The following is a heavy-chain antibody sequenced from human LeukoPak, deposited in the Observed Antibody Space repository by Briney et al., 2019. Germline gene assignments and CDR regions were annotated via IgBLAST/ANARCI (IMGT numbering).Heavy chain of an antibody. CDR2: ISYDGSNK. CDR1: GFTFSSYG. Sequence: PGGSLRLSCAASGFTFSSYGMHCVRQAPGKGLEWVAVISYDGSNKYYADSVKGRFTISRDNSKNTLYLQMNSLRAEDTAVYYCAKGSYDEKGYYFDYWGQGTLVTVSS. V-gene: IGHV3-30*18. D-gene: IGHD3-22*01. J-gene: IGHJ4*02. CDR3: AKGSYDEKGYYFDY.